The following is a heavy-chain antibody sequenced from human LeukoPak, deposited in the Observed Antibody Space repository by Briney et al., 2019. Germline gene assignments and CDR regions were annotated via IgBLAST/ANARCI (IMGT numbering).Heavy chain of an antibody. D-gene: IGHD3-22*01. V-gene: IGHV4-31*03. CDR3: ASNYYDSSGYHEYFQH. CDR1: GGSISSGGYY. J-gene: IGHJ1*01. CDR2: IYYSGST. Sequence: PSQTLSLTCTVSGGSISSGGYYWSWIRQHPGKGLEWIGYIYYSGSTYYNPSLKSRVTISVDTSKNQFSLKLSSVTAADTPVYYCASNYYDSSGYHEYFQHWGQGTLVTVSS.